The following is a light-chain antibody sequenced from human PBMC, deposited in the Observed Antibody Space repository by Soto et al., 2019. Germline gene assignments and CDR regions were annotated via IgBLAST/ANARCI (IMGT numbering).Light chain of an antibody. CDR3: QQAGT. Sequence: EIVMTRSPATLSVSPGERATLSCRASQSVSSNLAWYQQKPGQAPRLLIYGASTRATGIPARFSGSGSGTEFTLTISSLQSEDFAVYYCQQAGTFGPGTKVDIK. CDR1: QSVSSN. J-gene: IGKJ3*01. V-gene: IGKV3-15*01. CDR2: GAS.